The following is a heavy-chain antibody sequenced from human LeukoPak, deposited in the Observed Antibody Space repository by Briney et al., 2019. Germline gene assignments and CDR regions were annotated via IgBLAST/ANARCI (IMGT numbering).Heavy chain of an antibody. CDR1: GFTFSTYA. J-gene: IGHJ4*02. D-gene: IGHD2-21*02. CDR3: AKSDCGGDCHLLDF. V-gene: IGHV3-23*01. Sequence: PGGSLRLSCAASGFTFSTYAMSWVRQAPGKGLEWVSHFGGSGGSILYADSVKGRFTISRDNSKNTLFLQMSSLRAENTAVYYCAKSDCGGDCHLLDFWGQGNLVTVSS. CDR2: FGGSGGSI.